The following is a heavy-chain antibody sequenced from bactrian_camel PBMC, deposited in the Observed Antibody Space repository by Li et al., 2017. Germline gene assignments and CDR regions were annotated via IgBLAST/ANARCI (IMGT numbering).Heavy chain of an antibody. D-gene: IGHD3*01. V-gene: IGHV3S54*01. CDR3: AARGLGADCSGPRRSSAEYVY. J-gene: IGHJ4*01. CDR2: ISTSGRRT. CDR1: EYSVTDNT. Sequence: HVQLVESGGGSVQAGGSLTLTCAAAEYSVTDNTMAWFRQAPGKEREGVAFISTSGRRTYYDDSVKGRFTISKDNAENTLYLQMNSLKSEDTAMYFCAARGLGADCSGPRRSSAEYVYWGQGTQVTVS.